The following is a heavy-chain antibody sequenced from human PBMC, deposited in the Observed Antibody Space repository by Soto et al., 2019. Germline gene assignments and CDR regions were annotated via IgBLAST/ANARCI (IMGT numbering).Heavy chain of an antibody. CDR3: ARDQEEGLITIFGVVRGFDY. CDR2: ISSSSSTI. CDR1: GFTFSSYS. V-gene: IGHV3-48*04. J-gene: IGHJ4*02. Sequence: GGSLRLSCAASGFTFSSYSMNWVRQAPGKGLEWVSYISSSSSTIYYADSVKGRFTISRDNAKNSLYLQMNSLRAEDTAVYYCARDQEEGLITIFGVVRGFDYWGQGTLVTVSS. D-gene: IGHD3-3*01.